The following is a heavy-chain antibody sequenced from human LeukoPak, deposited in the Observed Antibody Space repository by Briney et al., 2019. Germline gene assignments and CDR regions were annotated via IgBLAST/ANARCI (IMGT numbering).Heavy chain of an antibody. CDR1: GFTFSGYW. Sequence: GGSPRLSCAASGFTFSGYWMSWVRQAPGKGLEWVANIEQDGSKKYYVDSVKGRFTISRDNAKNSLYLQMNSLRAEDAAVYYCARARRLLPDYWGQGTLVTVSS. V-gene: IGHV3-7*01. J-gene: IGHJ4*02. CDR3: ARARRLLPDY. CDR2: IEQDGSKK. D-gene: IGHD4-17*01.